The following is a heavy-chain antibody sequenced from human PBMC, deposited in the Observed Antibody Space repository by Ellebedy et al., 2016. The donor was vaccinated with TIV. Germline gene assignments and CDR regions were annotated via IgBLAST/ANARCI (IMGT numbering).Heavy chain of an antibody. V-gene: IGHV3-53*05. CDR1: GFSVTNNY. J-gene: IGHJ6*02. CDR3: AKEAYDIMTGSQMYGMDV. D-gene: IGHD3-9*01. Sequence: GESLKISCAASGFSVTNNYMSWVRQAPGQGLEWVSLIYAGGTTNYADSVKGRFTISRDNSENTLHVEMNSLRAEDTAVYYCAKEAYDIMTGSQMYGMDVWGQGTTVTVSS. CDR2: IYAGGTT.